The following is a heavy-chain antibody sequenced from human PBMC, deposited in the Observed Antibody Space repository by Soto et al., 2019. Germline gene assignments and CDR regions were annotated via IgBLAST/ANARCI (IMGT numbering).Heavy chain of an antibody. Sequence: SETLSLTCTVSGGSTRNYYWSWIRQPPGKGLEWIGYVYYTGSTNYIPSLESRVTISVDPSNRQFSLTLNSVTAADTAIYYCARTIHSGSFSQLDYWGQGIQVTVPS. J-gene: IGHJ4*02. D-gene: IGHD1-26*01. CDR3: ARTIHSGSFSQLDY. V-gene: IGHV4-59*01. CDR1: GGSTRNYY. CDR2: VYYTGST.